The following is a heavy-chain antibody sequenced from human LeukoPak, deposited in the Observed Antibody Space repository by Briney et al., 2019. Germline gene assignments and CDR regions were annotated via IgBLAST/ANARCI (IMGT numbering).Heavy chain of an antibody. CDR3: AADNDYSVQQWLPRGAY. V-gene: IGHV1-58*02. D-gene: IGHD4-11*01. CDR2: IVVGSGST. Sequence: GTSVKVSCKTSVFTCTRSAMQWVRQARGQRLEWIGWIVVGSGSTDYAQKFQERVTITRDMSTSTAYMELSSLTSEDTAVYYCAADNDYSVQQWLPRGAYWGQGTLVTVSS. CDR1: VFTCTRSA. J-gene: IGHJ4*02.